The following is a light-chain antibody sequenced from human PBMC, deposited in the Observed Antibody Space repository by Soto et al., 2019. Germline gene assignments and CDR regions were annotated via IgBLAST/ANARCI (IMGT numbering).Light chain of an antibody. J-gene: IGLJ2*01. Sequence: QSVLTQPASVSGSPGQSITISCTGTSSDIGGYNYVSWYQQHSGKVPKLMIYEVTNRPSGVSNRFSGSKSGNTASLTISGLQAEDEADYYCSSYTRSNTLLFGGGTKVTVL. V-gene: IGLV2-14*01. CDR3: SSYTRSNTLL. CDR2: EVT. CDR1: SSDIGGYNY.